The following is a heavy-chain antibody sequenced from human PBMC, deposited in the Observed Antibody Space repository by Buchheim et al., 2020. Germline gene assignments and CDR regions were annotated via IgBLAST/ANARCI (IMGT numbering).Heavy chain of an antibody. D-gene: IGHD3-10*01. CDR1: GFTFSNFA. Sequence: EVQLLESGGGLAQPGGSLRLSCEASGFTFSNFAMSWVRQAPGKGLEWVSGISGAADKTYYVGSVKGRFTISRDNSKNMLSLELDSLRAGDTAVYTCVKEMEKVRGVDFDHWGQG. CDR3: VKEMEKVRGVDFDH. CDR2: ISGAADKT. V-gene: IGHV3-23*01. J-gene: IGHJ4*02.